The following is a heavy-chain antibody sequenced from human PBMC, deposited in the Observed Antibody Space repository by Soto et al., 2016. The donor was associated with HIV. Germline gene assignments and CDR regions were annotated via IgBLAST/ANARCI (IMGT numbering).Heavy chain of an antibody. CDR3: ANIGGGTMGGRTV. CDR2: ISGSGGST. CDR1: AFTFSSFP. D-gene: IGHD3-10*01. V-gene: IGHV3-23*01. J-gene: IGHJ4*02. Sequence: EVQMLESGGGLVQPGGSLRLSCEVSAFTFSSFPMSWVRQAPGKGLEWVSSISGSGGSTYYADSVKGRFTISRDDSKNTLYLQMNSLRGEDTAIYYCANIGGGTMGGRTVWGQGALVTVSS.